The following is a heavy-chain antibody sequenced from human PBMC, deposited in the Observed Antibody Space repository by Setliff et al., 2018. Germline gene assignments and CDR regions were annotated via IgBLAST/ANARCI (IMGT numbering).Heavy chain of an antibody. CDR3: ARVSQYSSGWYYYYYYGMDV. V-gene: IGHV4-39*07. CDR2: IYYSGST. CDR1: GGFISSSSYY. J-gene: IGHJ6*02. Sequence: SETLSLTCTVSGGFISSSSYYWGWIRQPPGKGLEWIGSIYYSGSTYYNPSLKSRVTISVDTSKNQFSLKLSSVTAADTAVYYCARVSQYSSGWYYYYYYGMDVWGQGTTVTVSS. D-gene: IGHD6-19*01.